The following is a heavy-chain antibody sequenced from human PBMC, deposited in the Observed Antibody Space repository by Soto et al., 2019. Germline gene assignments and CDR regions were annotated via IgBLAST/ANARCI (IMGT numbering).Heavy chain of an antibody. J-gene: IGHJ6*03. Sequence: GGSLRLSCAASGFTFSSYWMSWVRQAPGKGLEWVANIKQDGSEKYYVDSVKGRFTISRDNAKNSLYLQMNSLRAEDTAVYYWAREANYYGSGSYYGSYYYYMDVWGKGTTVTV. V-gene: IGHV3-7*01. D-gene: IGHD3-10*01. CDR3: AREANYYGSGSYYGSYYYYMDV. CDR1: GFTFSSYW. CDR2: IKQDGSEK.